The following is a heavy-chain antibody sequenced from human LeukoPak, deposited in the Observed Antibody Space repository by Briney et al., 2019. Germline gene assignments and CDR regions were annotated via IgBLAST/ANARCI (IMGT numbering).Heavy chain of an antibody. Sequence: ASETLSLTCAVYGGSFSGYYWSWIRQPPGKGLEWIGEINHSGSTYYNPSLKSRVTISVDTSKNQFSLKLSSVTAADTAVYYCARQEVDYYDSSGYLYWGQGTLVTVSS. J-gene: IGHJ4*02. V-gene: IGHV4-34*01. CDR3: ARQEVDYYDSSGYLY. CDR2: INHSGST. D-gene: IGHD3-22*01. CDR1: GGSFSGYY.